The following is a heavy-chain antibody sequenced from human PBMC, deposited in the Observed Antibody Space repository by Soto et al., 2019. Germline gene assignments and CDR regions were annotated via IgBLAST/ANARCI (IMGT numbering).Heavy chain of an antibody. CDR3: ARAGYDRDGGGYYYFDY. Sequence: QVQLQESGPGLVKPSQTLSLTCTVSGGSIGSGSYYWSWIRQHPGKGLEWIGYIYYSGSTYYNPSLKSRVTISIDTSMNQFSLKLSSVTAADTAVYYCARAGYDRDGGGYYYFDYWGQGTLVTVSS. CDR2: IYYSGST. J-gene: IGHJ4*02. V-gene: IGHV4-31*03. D-gene: IGHD3-22*01. CDR1: GGSIGSGSYY.